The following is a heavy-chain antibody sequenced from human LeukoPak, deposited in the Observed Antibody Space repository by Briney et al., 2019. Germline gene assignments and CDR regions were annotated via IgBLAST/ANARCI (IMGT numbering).Heavy chain of an antibody. Sequence: GGSLRLSCAASGFTFSSYSMNWVRQAPGKGLEWVSYISSSSSTIYYADSVKGRFTISRDNAKNPLYLQMNSLRAEDTAVYYCARALYWADYGDGPIEAGFGYWGQGTLVTVSS. V-gene: IGHV3-48*04. CDR1: GFTFSSYS. D-gene: IGHD4-17*01. CDR2: ISSSSSTI. J-gene: IGHJ4*02. CDR3: ARALYWADYGDGPIEAGFGY.